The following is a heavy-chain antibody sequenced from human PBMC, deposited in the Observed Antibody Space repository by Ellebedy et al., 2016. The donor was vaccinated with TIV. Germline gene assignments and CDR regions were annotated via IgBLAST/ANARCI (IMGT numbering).Heavy chain of an antibody. V-gene: IGHV4-39*07. J-gene: IGHJ4*02. CDR3: ARDGSHSGGWYCDY. Sequence: MPSETLSLTCTVSGGSISNSDYYWNWIRQPPGKGLEWIGSIYYSGSAYYNPSPKSRVTVSVDTSKNQFSLKLSSVTAADTALYFCARDGSHSGGWYCDYWGQGTQVTVSS. CDR2: IYYSGSA. CDR1: GGSISNSDYY. D-gene: IGHD6-19*01.